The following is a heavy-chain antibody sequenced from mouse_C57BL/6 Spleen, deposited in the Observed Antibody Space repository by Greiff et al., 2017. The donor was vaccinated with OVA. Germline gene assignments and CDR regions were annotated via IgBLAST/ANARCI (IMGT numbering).Heavy chain of an antibody. D-gene: IGHD1-1*01. J-gene: IGHJ1*03. CDR3: ARSDYYGSSGGWFDV. CDR2: ISSGGSYT. Sequence: EVQRVEPGGDLVKPGGSLKLSCAASGFTFSSYGMSWVRQTPDKRLEWVATISSGGSYTYYPDSVKGRFTISRDTATNTLYLQMSSLKSEDTAMYYGARSDYYGSSGGWFDVWGKGTTVTVSA. CDR1: GFTFSSYG. V-gene: IGHV5-6*01.